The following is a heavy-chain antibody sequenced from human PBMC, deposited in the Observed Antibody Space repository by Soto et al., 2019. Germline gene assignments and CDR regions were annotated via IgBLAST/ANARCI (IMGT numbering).Heavy chain of an antibody. CDR2: INGDGSST. CDR1: AFTFSNYW. Sequence: EVQLVESGGDLVQPGGSLRLSCAASAFTFSNYWMHWVRQAPGKGLVWVSRINGDGSSTIYADSVKGRFTISRDNAKNTLYLDINSRRGEDSAVYYWARNAYVLRFDPWGQGTQVTV. CDR3: ARNAYVLRFDP. V-gene: IGHV3-74*01. D-gene: IGHD3-16*01. J-gene: IGHJ5*02.